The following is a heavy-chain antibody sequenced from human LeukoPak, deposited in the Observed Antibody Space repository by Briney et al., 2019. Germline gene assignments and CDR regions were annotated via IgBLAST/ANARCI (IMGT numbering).Heavy chain of an antibody. CDR2: ISSRSSYI. D-gene: IGHD3-16*01. V-gene: IGHV3-21*01. CDR3: ARDLGDIVLEPPSIHFDL. J-gene: IGHJ2*01. Sequence: GGSLRLSCSASGFTFSYYSMNWVRQAPGKGLEWVASISSRSSYIYYEDSLKGRFTISRDNAKYSLYLQMTGLRVEDTAMYFCARDLGDIVLEPPSIHFDLWGRGTLVTVSS. CDR1: GFTFSYYS.